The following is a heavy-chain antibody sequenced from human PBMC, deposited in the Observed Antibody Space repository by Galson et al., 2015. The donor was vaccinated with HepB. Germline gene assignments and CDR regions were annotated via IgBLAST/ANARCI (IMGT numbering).Heavy chain of an antibody. CDR3: ARGRDYRFDY. V-gene: IGHV1-18*04. Sequence: SVKVSCKASGYTFTSNGISWVRQTPGQGLEWLGWISTYGGNTNYAQKFQGRITLTRDTSTSIAYVERRSLRSDDTAVYYCARGRDYRFDYWGQGTLVTVSS. CDR1: GYTFTSNG. J-gene: IGHJ4*02. D-gene: IGHD4/OR15-4a*01. CDR2: ISTYGGNT.